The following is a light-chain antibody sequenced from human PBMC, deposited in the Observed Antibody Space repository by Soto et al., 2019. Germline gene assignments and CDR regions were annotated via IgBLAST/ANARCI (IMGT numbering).Light chain of an antibody. CDR3: QHYNNWPPYT. J-gene: IGKJ2*01. V-gene: IGKV3-15*01. Sequence: EIGMTQSPATLSLSPGERATLSCRASQSVNSDLAWYQQKPGQAPRLLIYDASTRAAGVPARFTGSGSETEFTLTISSLQSEYYAVYYCQHYNNWPPYTFGQGTKLEIK. CDR2: DAS. CDR1: QSVNSD.